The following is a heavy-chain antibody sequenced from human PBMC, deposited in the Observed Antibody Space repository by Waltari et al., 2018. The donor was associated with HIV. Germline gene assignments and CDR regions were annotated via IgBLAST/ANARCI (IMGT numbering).Heavy chain of an antibody. J-gene: IGHJ4*02. CDR3: ARRWDYYDSSGYYYYFDY. V-gene: IGHV4-39*01. Sequence: QLQLQASGPGLVKPSETLSLTCTVSGGSISRSSYSWGWIRQPPRKGLEWIGSIYYSGSTYYNPSLKSRVTISVDTSKNQFSLKLSSVTAADTAVYYCARRWDYYDSSGYYYYFDYWGQGTLVTVSS. CDR1: GGSISRSSYS. D-gene: IGHD3-22*01. CDR2: IYYSGST.